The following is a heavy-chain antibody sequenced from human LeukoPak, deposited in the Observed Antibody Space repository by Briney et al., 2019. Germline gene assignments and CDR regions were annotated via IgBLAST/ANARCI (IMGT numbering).Heavy chain of an antibody. J-gene: IGHJ4*02. Sequence: SATLSLTCAVSGYSISSGYYWGWIRQPPGKGLEWIGSIYHTGSTYYNPSLQSRVTISLDSPKNQFSLKLTSVTAADTAVYYCASGGTAVVMALTYYFDTWGQGTPVTVSS. CDR2: IYHTGST. CDR1: GYSISSGYY. CDR3: ASGGTAVVMALTYYFDT. D-gene: IGHD3-22*01. V-gene: IGHV4-38-2*01.